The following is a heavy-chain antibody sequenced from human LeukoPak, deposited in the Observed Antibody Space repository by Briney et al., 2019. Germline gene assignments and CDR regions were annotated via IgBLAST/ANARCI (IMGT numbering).Heavy chain of an antibody. D-gene: IGHD3-22*01. CDR1: GFNFTAYW. V-gene: IGHV5-51*01. Sequence: GESLKISCKGSGFNFTAYWIAWVRQMPGKGLEWMGISHPINSDTKYSPSFQGQVTISADKSSSTAYLQWNSLKASATAMYYCARHQYYYDSSGNYGWFDSWGQGTLVTVSS. J-gene: IGHJ5*01. CDR2: SHPINSDT. CDR3: ARHQYYYDSSGNYGWFDS.